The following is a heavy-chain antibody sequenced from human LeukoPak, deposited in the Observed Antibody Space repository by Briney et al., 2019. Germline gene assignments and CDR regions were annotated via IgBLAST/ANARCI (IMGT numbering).Heavy chain of an antibody. CDR3: ARGAEVPTKHSSSSKRLGY. V-gene: IGHV1-46*01. D-gene: IGHD6-6*01. CDR1: GYTLTRYF. Sequence: RASVKVSCKASGYTLTRYFIHWVRQAPGQGLEWMGIINPNGGSTSYPQKFQGRVTITRNTSISTAYMELSSLRSEDTAVYYCARGAEVPTKHSSSSKRLGYWGQGTLVTVSS. J-gene: IGHJ4*02. CDR2: INPNGGST.